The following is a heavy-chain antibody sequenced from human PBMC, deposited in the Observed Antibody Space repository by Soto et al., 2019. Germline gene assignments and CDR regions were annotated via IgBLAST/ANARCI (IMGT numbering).Heavy chain of an antibody. CDR2: IKSKTDGGTT. CDR3: TTDSSGRHDAGWFDP. D-gene: IGHD6-19*01. CDR1: GFTFSNAW. J-gene: IGHJ5*02. Sequence: GGSLRLSCAASGFTFSNAWMSWVRQAPGKGLEWVGRIKSKTDGGTTDYAAPVKGRFTISRDDSKNTLYLQMNSLKTEDTAVYYCTTDSSGRHDAGWFDPWGQGTLVTVSS. V-gene: IGHV3-15*01.